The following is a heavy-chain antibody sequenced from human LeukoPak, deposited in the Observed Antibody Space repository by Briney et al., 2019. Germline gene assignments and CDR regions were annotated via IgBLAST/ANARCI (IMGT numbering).Heavy chain of an antibody. Sequence: ASVKVSCKASGYTFTSYGISWVRQAPGQGLEWMGWISAYNGNTNYAQKLQGRVTMTTGTSTSTAYMELRSLRSDDTAVYYCARDGARSSGWYSGAFDIWGQGTMVTVSS. J-gene: IGHJ3*02. CDR3: ARDGARSSGWYSGAFDI. D-gene: IGHD6-19*01. CDR2: ISAYNGNT. V-gene: IGHV1-18*01. CDR1: GYTFTSYG.